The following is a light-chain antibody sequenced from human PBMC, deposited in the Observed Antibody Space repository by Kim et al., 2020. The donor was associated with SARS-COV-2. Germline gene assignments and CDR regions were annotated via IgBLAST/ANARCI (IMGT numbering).Light chain of an antibody. J-gene: IGKJ1*01. CDR2: SAS. V-gene: IGKV3-15*01. Sequence: PRERSPLSCRASQNFVGDLVWSQQNPDHSPRLLFYSASTSATAIPSLFSRSGYGTVFTLPISSLQSEDFAVFYCLQYHHWSRTFGQRDQ. CDR3: LQYHHWSRT. CDR1: QNFVGD.